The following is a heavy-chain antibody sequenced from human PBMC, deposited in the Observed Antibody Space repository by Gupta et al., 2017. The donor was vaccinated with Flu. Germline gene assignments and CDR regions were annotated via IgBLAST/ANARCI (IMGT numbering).Heavy chain of an antibody. CDR1: TFSSYS. D-gene: IGHD2-15*01. V-gene: IGHV3-21*01. J-gene: IGHJ4*02. CDR3: ARAGEPSGNFDY. CDR2: ISSSSSYI. Sequence: TFSSYSLNWVRQAPGKGLEWVSSISSSSSYIYYADSVKGRFTISRDNAKNSQYLQMKSLRAEDTAVYYCARAGEPSGNFDYWGQGTLVTVSS.